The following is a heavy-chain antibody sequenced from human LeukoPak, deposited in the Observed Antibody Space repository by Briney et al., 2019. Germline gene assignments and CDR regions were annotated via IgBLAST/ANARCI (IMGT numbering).Heavy chain of an antibody. CDR1: VDPFNRSHHY. CDR3: ARRRYYDGSGYLE. CDR2: IYYSGRT. J-gene: IGHJ1*01. V-gene: IGHV4-39*01. D-gene: IGHD3-22*01. Sequence: SETLSLTCSVSVDPFNRSHHYWQPSRQPPGKGLEWNGTIYYSGRTYYIPSRTSRVAMSVVQSHNQSALNRPSVTAADSEVSYCARRRYYDGSGYLEWGQGTLLSVSS.